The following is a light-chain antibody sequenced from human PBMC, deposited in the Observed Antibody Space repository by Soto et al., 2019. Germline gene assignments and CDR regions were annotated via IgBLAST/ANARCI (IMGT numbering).Light chain of an antibody. CDR2: KAS. J-gene: IGKJ1*01. Sequence: DIQMTQSPSTLSGSVGDRVTITCRASQTISSWLAWYQQKPGKAPKLLIYKASTLKSGVPSRFSGSGSGTESTLTISSLQPDDFATHYCQQYNSYSEEFGQGTK. CDR1: QTISSW. V-gene: IGKV1-5*03. CDR3: QQYNSYSEE.